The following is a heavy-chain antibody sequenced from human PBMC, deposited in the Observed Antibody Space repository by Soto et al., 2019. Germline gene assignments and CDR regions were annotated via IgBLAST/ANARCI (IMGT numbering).Heavy chain of an antibody. V-gene: IGHV4-30-2*01. CDR3: ARDQREGNWFDP. CDR2: IYHRGST. CDR1: GGSISSGGYS. J-gene: IGHJ5*02. Sequence: QLQLQESGSGLVRPSQTLSLTCAVSGGSISSGGYSWNWIRQPPGKGLEWIGYIYHRGSTLYNPSLKSRVTISGDKSQNQFALKLSSVTAADTAVYYCARDQREGNWFDPWGQGTLVTVSS.